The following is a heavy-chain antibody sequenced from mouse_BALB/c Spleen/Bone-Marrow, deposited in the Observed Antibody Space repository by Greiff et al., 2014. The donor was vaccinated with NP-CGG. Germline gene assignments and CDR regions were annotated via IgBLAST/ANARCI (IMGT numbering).Heavy chain of an antibody. V-gene: IGHV5-6-3*01. Sequence: DVHLVESGGGLVQPGGSLKLSCAASGFTFGNYATSWVRQTPDKRLELVATINSNGGSTYYPDSVKGRFTISRDNARNTLYLQMSSLKSEDTAMYYCARVAYYNVYFDYWGQGTTLTVSS. CDR1: GFTFGNYA. CDR2: INSNGGST. D-gene: IGHD2-12*01. J-gene: IGHJ2*01. CDR3: ARVAYYNVYFDY.